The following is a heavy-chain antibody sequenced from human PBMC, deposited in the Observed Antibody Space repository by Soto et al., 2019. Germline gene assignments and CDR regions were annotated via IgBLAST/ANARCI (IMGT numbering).Heavy chain of an antibody. CDR3: AREVDSSRVPKWFDP. V-gene: IGHV1-69*19. D-gene: IGHD5-18*01. Sequence: HVQLVQSVAEVKKPGSSVKVSCTASGDTFSNYAFSWVRQAPGQGLEWMGGIIPIFPTSNYAKNFLSRLTITADDSTYTVFMELSSLTPDATAVYYCAREVDSSRVPKWFDPWGQGTLVSVSS. CDR1: GDTFSNYA. J-gene: IGHJ5*02. CDR2: IIPIFPTS.